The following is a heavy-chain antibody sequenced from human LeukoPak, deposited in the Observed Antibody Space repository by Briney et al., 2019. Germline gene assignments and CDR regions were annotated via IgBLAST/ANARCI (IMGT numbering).Heavy chain of an antibody. D-gene: IGHD2-2*02. J-gene: IGHJ4*02. CDR3: ARDPYCSSTSCYRGFDY. Sequence: GGSLRLFCAASGFTLSRHNMNWVRQAPGKGLEWVSSIRTSSPSIYYADSVKGQFTISRDNANNSLYLQMNSLRAEDTAVYYCARDPYCSSTSCYRGFDYWGQGTLVTVSS. CDR2: IRTSSPSI. V-gene: IGHV3-21*01. CDR1: GFTLSRHN.